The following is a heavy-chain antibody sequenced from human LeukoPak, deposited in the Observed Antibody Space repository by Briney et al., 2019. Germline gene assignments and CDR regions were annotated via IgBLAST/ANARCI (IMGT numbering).Heavy chain of an antibody. CDR3: AELGITMIGGV. CDR2: ISGSSATI. CDR1: GFPFGSYM. D-gene: IGHD3-10*02. V-gene: IGHV3-48*01. Sequence: GGSLRLSCAASGFPFGSYMMNWVRQAPGKGLEWLSYISGSSATIYYADSVKGRFTISRDNAANSLYLQLNSLRAEDTAVYYCAELGITMIGGVWGKGTTVTISS. J-gene: IGHJ6*04.